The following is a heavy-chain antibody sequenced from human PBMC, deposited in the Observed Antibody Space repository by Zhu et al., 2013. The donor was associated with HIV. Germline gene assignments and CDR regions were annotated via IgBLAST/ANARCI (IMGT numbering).Heavy chain of an antibody. CDR2: IIPILGIA. CDR3: ARDPRGVMTTVVTPDSYFDY. D-gene: IGHD4-17*01. CDR1: GGTFSSYT. J-gene: IGHJ4*02. Sequence: QVQLVQSGAEVKKPGSSVKVSCKASGGTFSSYTISWVRQAPGQGLEWMGRIIPILGIANYAQKFQGRVTITADKSTSTAYMELSSLRSEDTAVYYCARDPRGVMTTVVTPDSYFDYWGQGTLVTVSS. V-gene: IGHV1-69*08.